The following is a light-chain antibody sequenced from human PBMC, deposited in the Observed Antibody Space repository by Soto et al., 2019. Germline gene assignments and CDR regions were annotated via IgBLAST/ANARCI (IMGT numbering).Light chain of an antibody. CDR3: TSYSRYRVLV. J-gene: IGLJ3*02. CDR2: EVS. CDR1: SSDIGGYKY. V-gene: IGLV2-14*01. Sequence: QSVLTQPASVSGSLGQSITISCTGTSSDIGGYKYVSWYQQHPGKAPKLIIFEVSNRPSGVSDRFSGSNSGNAASLTISGLQAEEEADYYCTSYSRYRVLVFGGGTKVTVL.